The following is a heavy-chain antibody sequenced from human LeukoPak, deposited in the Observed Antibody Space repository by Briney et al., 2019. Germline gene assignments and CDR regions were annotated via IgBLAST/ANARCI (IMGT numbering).Heavy chain of an antibody. CDR1: GYSLRSGYY. CDR2: IYHSGST. V-gene: IGHV4-38-2*01. CDR3: ASTGTTALFDY. D-gene: IGHD1-1*01. J-gene: IGHJ4*02. Sequence: SETLSLTYAVSGYSLRSGYYRGWIRQPPGKGLEGIGSIYHSGSTYYNPSLKSRVTISVDTSKNQFSLKLSSVTAADTAVYYCASTGTTALFDYWGQGTLVTVSS.